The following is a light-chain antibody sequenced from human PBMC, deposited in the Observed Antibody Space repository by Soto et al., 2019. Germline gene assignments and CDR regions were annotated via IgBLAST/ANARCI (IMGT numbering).Light chain of an antibody. CDR3: GSYSIGSTLYV. CDR1: SSDVGYYNY. CDR2: EVS. V-gene: IGLV2-14*03. Sequence: QSVLTQTASVSGSPGQSITISCSGTSSDVGYYNYVSWYQQHPGNAPKLIIYEVSNRPSGVSDRFSGSKSGNTASLTISGLQADDEADYYCGSYSIGSTLYVFGTGTKVTVL. J-gene: IGLJ1*01.